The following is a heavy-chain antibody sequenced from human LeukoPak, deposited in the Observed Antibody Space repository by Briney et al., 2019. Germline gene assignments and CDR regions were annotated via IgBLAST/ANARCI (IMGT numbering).Heavy chain of an antibody. CDR3: ARANWDDAFDI. V-gene: IGHV4-61*02. Sequence: SQTLSLTCTVSGGSISSGSYYWSWIRQPAGKGLEWIGRIYTSGSTNYNPSLKSRVTISVDTSKNQFSLKLSSVTAADTAVYYCARANWDDAFDIWGQGTMVTVSS. J-gene: IGHJ3*02. CDR1: GGSISSGSYY. D-gene: IGHD1-1*01. CDR2: IYTSGST.